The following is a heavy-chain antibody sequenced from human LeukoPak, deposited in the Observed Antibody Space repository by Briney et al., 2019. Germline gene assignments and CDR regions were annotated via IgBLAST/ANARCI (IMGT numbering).Heavy chain of an antibody. D-gene: IGHD6-13*01. CDR2: IYSGGST. J-gene: IGHJ4*02. V-gene: IGHV3-66*01. CDR3: ASYSSSWYDYFDY. Sequence: GGSLRLSCAASGFTVSSNYMSWVRQAPGKGLEWVSVIYSGGSTYYADSVKGRFTISRDNSKNTLYLQMNSLRAEDTAVYYCASYSSSWYDYFDYWGQGTLVTVSS. CDR1: GFTVSSNY.